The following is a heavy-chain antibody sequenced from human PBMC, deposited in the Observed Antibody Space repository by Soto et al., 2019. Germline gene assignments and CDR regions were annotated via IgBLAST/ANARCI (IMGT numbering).Heavy chain of an antibody. CDR2: IWYDGSNK. V-gene: IGHV3-33*08. D-gene: IGHD1-26*01. CDR1: GFHFSSYA. CDR3: ARALNPGIVYGMDV. Sequence: PGGSLRLSCTASGFHFSSYAMSWVRQAPGKGLEWVAVIWYDGSNKYYADSVKGRFTISRDNSKNTLYLQMNSLRAEDTAVYYCARALNPGIVYGMDVWGQGTTVTVSS. J-gene: IGHJ6*02.